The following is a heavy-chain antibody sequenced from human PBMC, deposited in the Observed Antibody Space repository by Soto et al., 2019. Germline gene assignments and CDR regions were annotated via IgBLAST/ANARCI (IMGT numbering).Heavy chain of an antibody. J-gene: IGHJ5*02. D-gene: IGHD2-21*01. CDR2: IHHIGST. V-gene: IGHV4-31*03. Sequence: QVQLQESGPGLVKPSQTLSLSCTVSGGSISSGGYYWSWIRQHPGKGLEWIGYIHHIGSTYYNPSLKSRVAISVDTSKNQFSLRQRSVTAADTAMYYCARVPVAPENWFDPWGQGTLVTVSA. CDR1: GGSISSGGYY. CDR3: ARVPVAPENWFDP.